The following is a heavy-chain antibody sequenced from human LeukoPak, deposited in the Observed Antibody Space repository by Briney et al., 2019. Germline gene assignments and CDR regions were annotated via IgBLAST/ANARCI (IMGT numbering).Heavy chain of an antibody. V-gene: IGHV3-7*01. D-gene: IGHD6-19*01. CDR3: ARRVAVADNYFDY. Sequence: GGSLRLSCAASGFTFTTYWMGWVRQAPGKGLEWVASVKQDGNEKYYVDSVKGRFTISRDNAENSLHLQMNSLRAEDTGVYYCARRVAVADNYFDYWGQGTLVTVSS. J-gene: IGHJ4*02. CDR1: GFTFTTYW. CDR2: VKQDGNEK.